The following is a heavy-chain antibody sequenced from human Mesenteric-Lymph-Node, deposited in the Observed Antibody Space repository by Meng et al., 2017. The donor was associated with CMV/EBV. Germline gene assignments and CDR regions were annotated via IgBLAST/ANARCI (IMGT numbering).Heavy chain of an antibody. V-gene: IGHV3-43*01. Sequence: GGSLRLSCAASGFTFDDYTMHWVRQVPGKGLEWVSLISWDGSRRNYVDSVKGRFTISRDNAKSSLFLQMNSLTTEDTALYYCTKETTEDGLDVWGQGTTVTVSS. CDR3: TKETTEDGLDV. CDR2: ISWDGSRR. D-gene: IGHD1/OR15-1a*01. CDR1: GFTFDDYT. J-gene: IGHJ6*02.